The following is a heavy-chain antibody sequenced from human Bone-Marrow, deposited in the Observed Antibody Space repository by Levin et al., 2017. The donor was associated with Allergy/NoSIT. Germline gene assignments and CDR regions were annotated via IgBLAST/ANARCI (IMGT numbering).Heavy chain of an antibody. V-gene: IGHV3-33*01. CDR2: IWYDGSNK. CDR1: GFSFNNFG. J-gene: IGHJ4*02. D-gene: IGHD2/OR15-2a*01. Sequence: GGSLRLSCAASGFSFNNFGMHWVRQAPGKGLEWVAVIWYDGSNKYYADSVKGRFTISRDNANNTLYLQMDSLRAEDTGVYYCTRENPTWSYFDDWGPGTLVTVSS. CDR3: TRENPTWSYFDD.